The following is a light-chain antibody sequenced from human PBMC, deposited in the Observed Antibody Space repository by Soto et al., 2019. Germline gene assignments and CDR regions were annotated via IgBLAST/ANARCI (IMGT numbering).Light chain of an antibody. CDR3: QQSRDWPLT. Sequence: EIVLTQSPATLSLSPGERATLSCRASQSLNSLLDWYQQKPGQAPRLLMYDASNRATDVPARFSGSGSGTAFTLTIRSLEPEDFAVYYCQQSRDWPLTFGGGTKVESK. J-gene: IGKJ4*01. V-gene: IGKV3-11*01. CDR2: DAS. CDR1: QSLNSL.